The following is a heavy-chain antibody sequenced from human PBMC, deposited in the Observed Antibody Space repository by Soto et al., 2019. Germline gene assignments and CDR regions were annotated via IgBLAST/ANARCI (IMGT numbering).Heavy chain of an antibody. CDR2: IPNNGSP. V-gene: IGHV4-61*01. CDR3: ARIGWGGDS. J-gene: IGHJ4*02. D-gene: IGHD7-27*01. CDR1: GGSVRTGSYH. Sequence: QVQLQESGPGRVKPSETLSLTCSVSGGSVRTGSYHWSWIRQPPGKGLEWIGFIPNNGSPDYNPSLTSGVVVSLDRSTNQISLKVNSVTASDTAVYFCARIGWGGDSWCQGTLVTVSS.